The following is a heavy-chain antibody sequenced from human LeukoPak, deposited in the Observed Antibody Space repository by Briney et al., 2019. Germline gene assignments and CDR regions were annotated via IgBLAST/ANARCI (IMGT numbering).Heavy chain of an antibody. Sequence: GASVKVSCKASGYTFTSYGISWVRQAPGQGLEWMGWTSAYNGNTNYAQKLQGRVTMTTDTSTSTASMELRSLRSDDTAVYYCAREGPFYYMDVWGKGTTVTVSS. CDR2: TSAYNGNT. J-gene: IGHJ6*03. CDR3: AREGPFYYMDV. V-gene: IGHV1-18*01. CDR1: GYTFTSYG.